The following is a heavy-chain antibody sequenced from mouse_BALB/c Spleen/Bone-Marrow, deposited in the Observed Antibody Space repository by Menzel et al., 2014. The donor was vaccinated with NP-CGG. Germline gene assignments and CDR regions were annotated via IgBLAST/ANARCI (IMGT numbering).Heavy chain of an antibody. CDR1: GFNIKDTY. Sequence: EVNLAESGADLVKSGASVKLSCTASGFNIKDTYMHWVKQRPEQGLEWIGRIDPANGNTKYDPKFQGKATITADTSSNTAYLQLSSLTSEDTAVYYCARLDLFAYWSQGTLVTVSA. J-gene: IGHJ3*01. CDR3: ARLDLFAY. V-gene: IGHV14-3*02. CDR2: IDPANGNT.